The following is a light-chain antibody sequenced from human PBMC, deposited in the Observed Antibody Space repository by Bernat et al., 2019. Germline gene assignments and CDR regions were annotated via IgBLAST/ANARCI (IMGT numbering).Light chain of an antibody. J-gene: IGKJ1*01. CDR2: AAS. CDR3: QQHNSYPRT. Sequence: KNTITCRSSQGISTSLGWYQQKPGKAPKLLIYAASTLQRGVPSRFSGSGSGTEFTLTVSSLQPEDFAVYYCQQHNSYPRTFGQGTRVEI. CDR1: QGISTS. V-gene: IGKV1-17*01.